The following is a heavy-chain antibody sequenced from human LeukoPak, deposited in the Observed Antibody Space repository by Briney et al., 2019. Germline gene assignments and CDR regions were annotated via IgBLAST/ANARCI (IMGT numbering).Heavy chain of an antibody. CDR2: IYSGGGT. CDR3: ARDRHFAFDI. Sequence: GGSLRLSCAASGFTVSNKYMSWVRQAPGKGLEWVSVIYSGGGTFYADSVRGRFTISRHNSKNTLYLQINSLRAEDTAVYYCARDRHFAFDIWGQGTMVTVSS. CDR1: GFTVSNKY. D-gene: IGHD3-3*02. J-gene: IGHJ3*02. V-gene: IGHV3-53*01.